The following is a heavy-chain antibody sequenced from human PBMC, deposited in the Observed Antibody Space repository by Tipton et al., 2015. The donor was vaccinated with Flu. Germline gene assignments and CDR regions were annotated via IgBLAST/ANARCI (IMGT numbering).Heavy chain of an antibody. CDR2: INYNGDT. D-gene: IGHD2-8*01. CDR3: ARGLGMIYRNCFDP. V-gene: IGHV4-59*01. Sequence: TLSLTCTVSRGSIGGFFWSWIRQTPEKGLEWIGFINYNGDTSYNPSLKGRVTISVDTSENQLSLKLNSVTTADTAVYFRARGLGMIYRNCFDPWGQGILVTVSS. J-gene: IGHJ5*02. CDR1: RGSIGGFF.